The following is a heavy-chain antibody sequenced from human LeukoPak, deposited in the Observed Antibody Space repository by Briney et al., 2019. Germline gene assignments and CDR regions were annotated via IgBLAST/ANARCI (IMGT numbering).Heavy chain of an antibody. Sequence: SQTLSLTCAISGDSVSSNSAAWNWIRQSPSRGLEWLGRTYYRSKWYNDYAVSVKSRITINPDTSKNQFSLQLNSVTPEDTAVYYCARFIRVVLRFLEWLPYYYYYMDVWGKGTTVTVSS. D-gene: IGHD3-3*01. V-gene: IGHV6-1*01. CDR1: GDSVSSNSAA. CDR2: TYYRSKWYN. J-gene: IGHJ6*03. CDR3: ARFIRVVLRFLEWLPYYYYYMDV.